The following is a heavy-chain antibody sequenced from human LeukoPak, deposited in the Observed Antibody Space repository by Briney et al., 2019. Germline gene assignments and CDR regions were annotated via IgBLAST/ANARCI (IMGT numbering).Heavy chain of an antibody. CDR3: ASGQDVPRDEFDY. J-gene: IGHJ4*02. CDR1: GGTFSSYA. D-gene: IGHD3-16*01. V-gene: IGHV1-69*13. Sequence: VASVKVSCKASGGTFSSYAISWVRQAPGQGLEWMGGIIPIFGTANYAQKFQDRVTITADESTSTAYMELSSLRSEDTAVYYCASGQDVPRDEFDYWGQGTLVTVPS. CDR2: IIPIFGTA.